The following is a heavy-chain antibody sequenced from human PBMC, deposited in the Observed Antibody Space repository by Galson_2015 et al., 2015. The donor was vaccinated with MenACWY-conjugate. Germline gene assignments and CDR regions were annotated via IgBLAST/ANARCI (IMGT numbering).Heavy chain of an antibody. D-gene: IGHD3-10*01. CDR2: ISGSGGST. CDR1: GFTFSSCA. CDR3: AKDSSHWFGEATSDY. Sequence: SLRLSCAASGFTFSSCAMGWVRQAPGKGLEWVSTISGSGGSTYYADSVKGRFTISRDNSKNTLYLQMNSLRAEDTAVYYCAKDSSHWFGEATSDYWGQGTLVTVSS. J-gene: IGHJ4*02. V-gene: IGHV3-23*01.